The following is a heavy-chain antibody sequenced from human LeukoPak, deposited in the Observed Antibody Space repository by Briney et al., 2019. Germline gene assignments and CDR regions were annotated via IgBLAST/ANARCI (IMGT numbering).Heavy chain of an antibody. V-gene: IGHV4-4*07. Sequence: SETLSLTCTVSGGSISSFYWNWIRQPAGKGLEWIGRMFTSGSTNYNPSPTSRVTTSVDASKNQISLKLSSVTAADTAVYYCARGFQYSSSWYGGFDPWGQGILVTVSS. CDR2: MFTSGST. D-gene: IGHD6-13*01. J-gene: IGHJ5*02. CDR1: GGSISSFY. CDR3: ARGFQYSSSWYGGFDP.